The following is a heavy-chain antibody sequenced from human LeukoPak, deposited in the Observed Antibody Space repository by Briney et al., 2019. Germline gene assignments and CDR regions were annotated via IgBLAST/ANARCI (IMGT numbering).Heavy chain of an antibody. CDR2: IHTNGGT. D-gene: IGHD6-19*01. CDR1: GDSISSGSYY. CDR3: ARSIAVTGKSWLDP. Sequence: PSETLSLICTVSGDSISSGSYYWSWIRQPAGKGPEWIGHIHTNGGTKYNPSLESRVTISLETSDNQFSLELNSVTATDTAVYYCARSIAVTGKSWLDPWGQGTLVTVSS. V-gene: IGHV4-61*09. J-gene: IGHJ5*02.